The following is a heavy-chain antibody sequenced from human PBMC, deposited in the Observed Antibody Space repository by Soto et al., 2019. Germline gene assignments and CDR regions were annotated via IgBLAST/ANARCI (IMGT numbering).Heavy chain of an antibody. D-gene: IGHD2-15*01. CDR2: IYYSGST. CDR1: GGCISSGGYY. Sequence: TLSLTCTVSGGCISSGGYYWSWIRKHPGKGLEWIGYIYYSGSTYYNPSLKSRVTISVDTSKNQFSLKLSSVTAADTAAYYCARSIVVVVAATFWFDPWGQGTLVTGSS. V-gene: IGHV4-31*03. CDR3: ARSIVVVVAATFWFDP. J-gene: IGHJ5*02.